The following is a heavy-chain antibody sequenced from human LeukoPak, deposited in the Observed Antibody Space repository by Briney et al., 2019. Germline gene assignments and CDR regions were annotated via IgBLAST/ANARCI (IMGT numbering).Heavy chain of an antibody. CDR2: IKQDGSEK. Sequence: GGSLRLSCAASGFTFSNYWMSWVRQAPGKGLEWVANIKQDGSEKYHVGSVRGRFTISRDNAKNSLYLQMNSLRAEDTTVYYCATAYSGYDYFDYWGQGTLVTVSS. J-gene: IGHJ4*02. CDR3: ATAYSGYDYFDY. CDR1: GFTFSNYW. D-gene: IGHD5-12*01. V-gene: IGHV3-7*01.